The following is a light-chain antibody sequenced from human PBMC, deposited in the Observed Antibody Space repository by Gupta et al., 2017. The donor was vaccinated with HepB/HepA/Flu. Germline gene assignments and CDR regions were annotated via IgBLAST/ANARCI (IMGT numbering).Light chain of an antibody. J-gene: IGKJ5*01. CDR3: QQCLTTPIT. CDR1: QSIRNY. Sequence: DIQMTQSPPSLSASVGDRVTITCRASQSIRNYLNWYQHKPGKAPKLLIYSASTLQNEVPSRFSGSGSGTEFTLTISSLQPEDFAAYYCQQCLTTPITFGQGTRLELK. V-gene: IGKV1-39*01. CDR2: SAS.